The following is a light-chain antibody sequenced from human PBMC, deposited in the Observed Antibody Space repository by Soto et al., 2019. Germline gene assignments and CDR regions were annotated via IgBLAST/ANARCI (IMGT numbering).Light chain of an antibody. J-gene: IGKJ4*01. CDR1: QSVSSN. Sequence: EIVMTQSPATLSVSPGERATLSCRASQSVSSNLAWYQQKPGQAPRLLIYGASTRATGIPARFSGSGSGTDFTLTISSLEPEDSAVYYCQQRSNWPSLTFGGGTKVDIK. CDR2: GAS. V-gene: IGKV3-15*01. CDR3: QQRSNWPSLT.